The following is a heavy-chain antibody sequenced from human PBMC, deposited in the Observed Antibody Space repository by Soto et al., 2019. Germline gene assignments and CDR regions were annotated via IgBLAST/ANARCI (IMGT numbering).Heavy chain of an antibody. CDR1: GGSISSYY. V-gene: IGHV4-59*01. CDR3: ARERGYSYGSDYGMDV. Sequence: SETLSLTCTVSGGSISSYYWSWIRQPPGKGLEWIGYIYYSGSTNYNPSLKSRVTISVDTSKNQFSLKLSSVPAADTAVYYCARERGYSYGSDYGMDVWGQGTRVTVSS. D-gene: IGHD5-18*01. CDR2: IYYSGST. J-gene: IGHJ6*02.